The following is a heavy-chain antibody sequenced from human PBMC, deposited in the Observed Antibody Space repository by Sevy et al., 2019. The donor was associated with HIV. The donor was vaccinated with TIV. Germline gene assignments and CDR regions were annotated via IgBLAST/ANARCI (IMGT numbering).Heavy chain of an antibody. D-gene: IGHD5-12*01. CDR3: ARTAVEMATIAQNSRYYYYYGMDV. CDR1: GFTVGSNY. CDR2: IYSGGST. V-gene: IGHV3-53*01. J-gene: IGHJ6*02. Sequence: GGSLRLSCAASGFTVGSNYMSWVRQAPGKGLEWVSVIYSGGSTYYADSVKGRLTISRDNSKNTQYLQMNSLRAGDTAEYYCARTAVEMATIAQNSRYYYYYGMDVWGQGTTVTVSS.